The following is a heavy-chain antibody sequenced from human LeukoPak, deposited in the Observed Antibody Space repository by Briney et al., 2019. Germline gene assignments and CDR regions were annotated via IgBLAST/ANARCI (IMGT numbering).Heavy chain of an antibody. CDR3: ARGRVLVSGWWETRNEFDY. CDR2: INHSGST. V-gene: IGHV4-34*01. CDR1: GGSFSGYY. J-gene: IGHJ4*02. D-gene: IGHD6-13*01. Sequence: PSETLSLTCAVYGGSFSGYYWSWIRQPPGKGLEWIGEINHSGSTNYNPSLKSRVTISVDTSKNQFSLKLSSVTAADTAVYYCARGRVLVSGWWETRNEFDYWGQGTLVTVSS.